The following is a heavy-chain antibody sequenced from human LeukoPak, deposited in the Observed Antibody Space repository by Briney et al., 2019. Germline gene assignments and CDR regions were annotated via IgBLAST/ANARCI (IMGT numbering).Heavy chain of an antibody. CDR3: VRGQIGVSVIVH. V-gene: IGHV3-74*01. Sequence: PGRSLRLYCSASGFTFSDYWMLWVRQVPGKGLVWVSRTKGEGSETNYADSVKGRFTISRDNAKNTLFLQMNSLRVEDTAVYYCVRGQIGVSVIVHWGQGTLVTVSS. CDR1: GFTFSDYW. D-gene: IGHD3-22*01. J-gene: IGHJ5*02. CDR2: TKGEGSET.